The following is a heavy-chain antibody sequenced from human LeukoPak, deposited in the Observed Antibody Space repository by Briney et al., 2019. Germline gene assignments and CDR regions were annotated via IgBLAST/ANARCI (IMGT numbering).Heavy chain of an antibody. CDR3: ARDYKYAFDN. CDR1: GFPFSDYS. D-gene: IGHD5-24*01. V-gene: IGHV3-48*01. Sequence: GGSLRLSCAASGFPFSDYSMNWVRQAPGKGLEWISYVGIDSDNTYYADSVKGRFTISADKAKNSLVLQMNSLRVEDTAVYYCARDYKYAFDNWGQGTLVTVSS. CDR2: VGIDSDNT. J-gene: IGHJ4*02.